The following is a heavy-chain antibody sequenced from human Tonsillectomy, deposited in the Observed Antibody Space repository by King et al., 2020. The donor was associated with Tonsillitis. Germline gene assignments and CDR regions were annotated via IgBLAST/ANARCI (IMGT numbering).Heavy chain of an antibody. CDR2: IWFDGRSK. CDR1: GFSFSSYF. CDR3: ARGDYDTLSYGMDV. Sequence: VQLVESGGGVVQPGGSLRLTCKASGFSFSSYFMHWVRQAPGKGLEWLTFIWFDGRSKYYADSVKGRFTVSRDNSRNTHSLEMNSLRPEDTAVYYCARGDYDTLSYGMDVWGHGTTVTVSS. J-gene: IGHJ6*02. V-gene: IGHV3-30*02. D-gene: IGHD3-9*01.